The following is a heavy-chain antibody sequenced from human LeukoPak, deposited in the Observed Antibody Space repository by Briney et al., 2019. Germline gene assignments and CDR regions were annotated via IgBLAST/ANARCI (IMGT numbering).Heavy chain of an antibody. Sequence: GGSLRLSCAASGFPFSSYGMHWVRQIPGKGLEWVALISFDASSEYYADSVKGRFTISRDNSKNTLYLQMTSLRTEDTAVYYCASYDILAGYHYPFDHWGQGTLVAVSS. D-gene: IGHD3-9*01. V-gene: IGHV3-30*03. CDR3: ASYDILAGYHYPFDH. CDR2: ISFDASSE. CDR1: GFPFSSYG. J-gene: IGHJ4*02.